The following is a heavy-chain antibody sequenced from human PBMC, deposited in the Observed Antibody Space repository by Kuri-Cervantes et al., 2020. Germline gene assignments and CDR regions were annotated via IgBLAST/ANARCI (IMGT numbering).Heavy chain of an antibody. CDR3: ARGRAVYRYYYYYYMDV. Sequence: GESLKISCAASAFTFDDYGMSWVRQAPGKGLEWVAFIRYDGSNKYYADSVKGRFTISRDNAKNSLYLQMNSLRAEDTAVYYCARGRAVYRYYYYYYMDVWGKGTTVTVSS. D-gene: IGHD5/OR15-5a*01. J-gene: IGHJ6*03. V-gene: IGHV3-30*02. CDR1: AFTFDDYG. CDR2: IRYDGSNK.